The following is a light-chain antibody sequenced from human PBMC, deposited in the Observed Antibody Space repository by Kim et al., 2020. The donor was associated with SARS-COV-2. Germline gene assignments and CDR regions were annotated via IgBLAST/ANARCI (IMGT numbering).Light chain of an antibody. J-gene: IGLJ2*01. V-gene: IGLV3-19*01. CDR1: SLRIYY. Sequence: VAWGQTVRITCQGDSLRIYYASWYQQKPGQAPVLVIYGKNNRPSGIPDRFSGSSSGNTASLTITGAQAEDEADYYCNSRDSSGHHLFGGGTQLTVL. CDR2: GKN. CDR3: NSRDSSGHHL.